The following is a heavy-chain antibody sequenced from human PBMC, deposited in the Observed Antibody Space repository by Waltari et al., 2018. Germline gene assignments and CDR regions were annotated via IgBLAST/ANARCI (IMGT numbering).Heavy chain of an antibody. J-gene: IGHJ4*02. CDR3: ARDRSGAARLYYFDY. Sequence: QVQLQESGPGLVKPSETLSLTCTVSGGSISSYYLSWIRQPPGKGLEWIGYIYYSGSTNYNPSLKSRVTISVDTSKNQFSLKLSSVTAADTAVYYCARDRSGAARLYYFDYWGQGTLVTVSS. V-gene: IGHV4-59*01. CDR2: IYYSGST. D-gene: IGHD3-10*01. CDR1: GGSISSYY.